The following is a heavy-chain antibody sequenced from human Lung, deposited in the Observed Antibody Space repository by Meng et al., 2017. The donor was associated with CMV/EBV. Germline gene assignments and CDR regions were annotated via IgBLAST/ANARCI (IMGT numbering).Heavy chain of an antibody. D-gene: IGHD3-16*01. CDR3: ASVFGGFDY. CDR2: ISTSSSIM. J-gene: IGHJ4*02. Sequence: ESXKIPCAAPGFTFSSYNLNWVRQAPGKGLEWVSYISTSSSIMYYADSVKCRFTIFRHNAKNLLYLQMNSLRAEDTAVYYCASVFGGFDYWGQGALVTVSS. CDR1: GFTFSSYN. V-gene: IGHV3-48*04.